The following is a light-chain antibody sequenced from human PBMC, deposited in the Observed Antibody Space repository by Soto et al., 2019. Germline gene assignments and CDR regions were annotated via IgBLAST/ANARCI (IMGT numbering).Light chain of an antibody. CDR2: WAS. CDR1: QSVLYSSNNKNY. Sequence: DIVMTQSPDSLAVSLGERATINCKSSQSVLYSSNNKNYLAWYQQKPGQPPKLLIYWASTRESGVPDRFSGSGSGTDFTLTISSLQAEDVAVYYCQQYYSIWTFGQGNKVEIK. V-gene: IGKV4-1*01. CDR3: QQYYSIWT. J-gene: IGKJ1*01.